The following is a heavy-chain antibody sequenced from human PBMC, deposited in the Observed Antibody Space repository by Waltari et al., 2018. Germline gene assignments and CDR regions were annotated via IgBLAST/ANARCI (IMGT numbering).Heavy chain of an antibody. J-gene: IGHJ4*01. CDR3: VRDDSYGLDY. V-gene: IGHV3-74*01. D-gene: IGHD5-18*01. Sequence: EVQLVESGGGLVQPGGSLRLSCAASGFTFSSRWMHWVRQAPGKGLVWVSHVNRVKSSTSYAESGKGRFTLSRDNAKNTVNLQMSSLRAEDTAVYYCVRDDSYGLDYWGHGTLVTVSS. CDR1: GFTFSSRW. CDR2: VNRVKSST.